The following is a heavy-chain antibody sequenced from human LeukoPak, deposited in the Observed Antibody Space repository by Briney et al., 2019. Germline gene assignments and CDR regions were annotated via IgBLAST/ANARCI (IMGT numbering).Heavy chain of an antibody. J-gene: IGHJ4*02. CDR2: IWYDGSNK. V-gene: IGHV3-33*08. CDR1: GFTFTSYS. D-gene: IGHD4-17*01. CDR3: ARDGQDYGDYFRYFDY. Sequence: PGGSLRLSCAASGFTFTSYSMNWVRQAPGKGLEWVAVIWYDGSNKYYGDSVKGRFTISRDNSKNTLYLQMNSLRAEDTAVYYCARDGQDYGDYFRYFDYWGQGTLVTVSS.